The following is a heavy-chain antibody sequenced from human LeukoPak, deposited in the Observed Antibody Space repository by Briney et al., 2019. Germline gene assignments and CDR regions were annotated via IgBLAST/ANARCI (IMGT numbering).Heavy chain of an antibody. Sequence: SVKVSCKASGGTFSSYAISRVRQAPGQGLEWMGRIIPIFGTANYAQKFQGRVTITTDESTSTAYMELSSLRSEDTAVYYCARSKDPTRNPYWYFDLWGRGTPVTVSS. CDR2: IIPIFGTA. J-gene: IGHJ2*01. CDR1: GGTFSSYA. V-gene: IGHV1-69*05. CDR3: ARSKDPTRNPYWYFDL.